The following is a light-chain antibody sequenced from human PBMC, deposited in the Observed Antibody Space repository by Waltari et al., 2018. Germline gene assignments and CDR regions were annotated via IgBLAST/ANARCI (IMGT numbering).Light chain of an antibody. CDR2: KDT. Sequence: SYEVKQPPSVSVSLGQMARIPCSGEALPKKYAFWYQQKPGQFPVLLIHKDTERPSGVPGRFSGSTSGTTVTLTITGVQAEDEADYYCLSSDISGTYWVFGGGTKLTVL. CDR1: ALPKKY. J-gene: IGLJ3*02. V-gene: IGLV3-16*01. CDR3: LSSDISGTYWV.